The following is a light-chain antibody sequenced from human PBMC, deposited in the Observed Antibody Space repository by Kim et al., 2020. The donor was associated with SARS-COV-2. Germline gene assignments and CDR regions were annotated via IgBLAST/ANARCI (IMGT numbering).Light chain of an antibody. Sequence: VSPGERATLSCRASQSVSSDLAWYQQKPGQAPRLLIFGASTMATGISARFSGSGSGTEFTLTISSLQSEDFAGYYCQHYNNWPLTFGGGTKVDIK. CDR2: GAS. V-gene: IGKV3-15*01. J-gene: IGKJ4*01. CDR1: QSVSSD. CDR3: QHYNNWPLT.